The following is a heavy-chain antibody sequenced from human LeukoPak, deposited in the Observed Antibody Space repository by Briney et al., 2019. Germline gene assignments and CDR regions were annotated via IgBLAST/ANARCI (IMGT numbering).Heavy chain of an antibody. D-gene: IGHD6-6*01. CDR1: GFTVTSSF. J-gene: IGHJ6*02. Sequence: PGGSLRLSCAASGFTVTSSFMTWVRQAPGKGLEWVSVIYSGDSGVSTYYADSVRGRFTISRHNSKNTLYLQMTSLRAEDTAGYFFARSAARLRYYYAMDVWGQGTTVTVCS. CDR3: ARSAARLRYYYAMDV. V-gene: IGHV3-53*04. CDR2: IYSGDSGVST.